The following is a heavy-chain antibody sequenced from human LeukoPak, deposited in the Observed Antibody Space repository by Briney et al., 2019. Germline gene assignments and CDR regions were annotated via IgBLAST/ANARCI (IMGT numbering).Heavy chain of an antibody. V-gene: IGHV1-8*01. CDR3: ARGTGYCSGGSCYADY. CDR2: MNPNSGNT. CDR1: GYTFTSYD. D-gene: IGHD2-15*01. J-gene: IGHJ4*02. Sequence: DSVKVSCKASGYTFTSYDINWVRQATGQGLEWMGWMNPNSGNTGYAPKFQGRVTMTRNTSISTAYMELSSLRSEDTAVYYCARGTGYCSGGSCYADYWGQGTLVTVSS.